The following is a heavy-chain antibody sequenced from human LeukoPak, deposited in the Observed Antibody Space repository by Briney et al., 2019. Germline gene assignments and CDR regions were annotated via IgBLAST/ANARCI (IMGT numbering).Heavy chain of an antibody. CDR1: GFTFSSYA. D-gene: IGHD4-11*01. CDR3: ARDQDYSFDY. CDR2: ISGSGGST. Sequence: PGGSLRLSCAASGFTFSSYAISWVRQAPGKGLEWVAGISGSGGSTYYSDSVKGRFTISRDNAKNSLYLQMNSLRDEDTAVYYCARDQDYSFDYWGQGTLVTVSS. J-gene: IGHJ4*02. V-gene: IGHV3-23*01.